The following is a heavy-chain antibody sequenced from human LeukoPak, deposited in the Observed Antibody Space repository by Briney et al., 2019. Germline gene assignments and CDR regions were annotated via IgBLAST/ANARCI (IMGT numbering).Heavy chain of an antibody. V-gene: IGHV3-49*03. CDR1: GFTFGDYS. Sequence: GGSLRLSCSASGFTFGDYSMSWIRQAPGRGLEWITFIKSTTYGGATEYAASVKGRFTILRDDSTSSAYLQMNSLRTEDTAVYYCTRVGRGYGDYALDYWGQGTLVTVSS. D-gene: IGHD4-17*01. J-gene: IGHJ4*02. CDR3: TRVGRGYGDYALDY. CDR2: IKSTTYGGAT.